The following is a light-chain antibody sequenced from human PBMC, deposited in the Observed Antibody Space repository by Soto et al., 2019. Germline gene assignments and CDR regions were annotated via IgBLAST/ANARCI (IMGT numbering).Light chain of an antibody. V-gene: IGLV2-14*01. J-gene: IGLJ7*02. CDR2: EVT. CDR3: SSYASSSSYV. CDR1: SSDVGGYNH. Sequence: QSALTQPASVSGSPGQSITISCTGTSSDVGGYNHVSWYQIHPGKAPKLTIYEVTSRPSGVSYRFSGSKSGNSASLTISGLQAEDEADYYCSSYASSSSYVFGGGTKLTAL.